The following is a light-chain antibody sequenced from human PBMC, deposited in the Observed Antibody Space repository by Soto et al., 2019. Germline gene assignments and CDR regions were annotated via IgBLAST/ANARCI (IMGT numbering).Light chain of an antibody. V-gene: IGKV3D-15*01. CDR2: GAS. J-gene: IGKJ5*01. CDR3: QQYNNWPPIT. CDR1: QTVSSN. Sequence: EIVMTQSPATLSVSPGARATLSCRASQTVSSNLAWYQQKPGQAPRLLIYGASTRATGIPARFSGSGSGTEFTLIISSLQSEDFAVYYCQQYNNWPPITFGQGTRLEIK.